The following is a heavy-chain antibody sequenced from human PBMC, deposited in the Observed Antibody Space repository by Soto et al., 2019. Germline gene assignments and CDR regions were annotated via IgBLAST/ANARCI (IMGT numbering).Heavy chain of an antibody. Sequence: QVQLVQSGAEVKKPGSSVKVSCTTSGGTISNFAINWVRQAPGQGLEWKGGIVPIDGTTNYAEKFQGRVTITADASRSTAYMDLSSLRSDDTAVYYCARSFTKSRRGGVAFDYWGQGTLLTVSP. D-gene: IGHD3-3*01. CDR2: IVPIDGTT. CDR1: GGTISNFA. V-gene: IGHV1-69*01. CDR3: ARSFTKSRRGGVAFDY. J-gene: IGHJ4*02.